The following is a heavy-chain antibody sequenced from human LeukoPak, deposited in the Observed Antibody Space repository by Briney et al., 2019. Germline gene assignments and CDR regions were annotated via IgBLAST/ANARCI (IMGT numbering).Heavy chain of an antibody. CDR1: GYTFTNDY. CDR3: ARDSTVVTPGGFYYGMDV. CDR2: IYPGDSDT. Sequence: GESLKISCNGAGYTFTNDYIAWWRQLPGKGLEWMGSIYPGDSDTRYSPSFHGQVTISADKSISTAYLQWSSLKASDTAMYYCARDSTVVTPGGFYYGMDVWGQGTTVTVSS. V-gene: IGHV5-51*01. D-gene: IGHD4-23*01. J-gene: IGHJ6*02.